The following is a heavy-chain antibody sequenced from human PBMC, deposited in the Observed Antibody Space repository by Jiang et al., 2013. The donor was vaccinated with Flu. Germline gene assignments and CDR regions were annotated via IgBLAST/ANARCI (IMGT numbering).Heavy chain of an antibody. CDR3: ARDRLGWLLYDFRRGDFDY. CDR1: GYTFTSYG. Sequence: SGAEVKKPGASVKVSCKASGYTFTSYGISWVRQAPGQGLEWMGWISAYNGNTNYAQKLQGRVTMTTDTSTSTAYMELRSLRSDDTAVYCCARDRLGWLLYDFRRGDFDYWGQGTLVTVSS. V-gene: IGHV1-18*01. J-gene: IGHJ4*02. CDR2: ISAYNGNT. D-gene: IGHD3-3*01.